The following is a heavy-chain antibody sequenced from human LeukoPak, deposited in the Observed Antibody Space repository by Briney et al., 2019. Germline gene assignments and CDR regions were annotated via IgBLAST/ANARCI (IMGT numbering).Heavy chain of an antibody. D-gene: IGHD6-13*01. J-gene: IGHJ4*02. V-gene: IGHV3-30*04. CDR2: ISCDGSNK. Sequence: GGSLRLSCAASGFTFSSYAMHWVRQAPGKGLKWVAVISCDGSNKYYADSVKGRFTISRDNSKNTLYLQMNSLRAEDTAVYYCAKTRPLDSSSWSHGDYWGQGTLVTVSS. CDR1: GFTFSSYA. CDR3: AKTRPLDSSSWSHGDY.